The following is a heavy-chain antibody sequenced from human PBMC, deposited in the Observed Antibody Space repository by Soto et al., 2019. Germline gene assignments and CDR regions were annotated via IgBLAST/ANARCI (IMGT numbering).Heavy chain of an antibody. CDR2: IIPILGIA. J-gene: IGHJ1*01. V-gene: IGHV1-69*08. CDR3: ATDQTYYDSESFQH. CDR1: GGTFSSYT. Sequence: QVQLVQSGAEVKKPGSSVKVSCKASGGTFSSYTISWVRQAPGQGLEWMGRIIPILGIANYAQKFQGRVTITADKSTSTAYMELSSLRSEDTAVYYCATDQTYYDSESFQHWGQGTLVTVSS. D-gene: IGHD3-22*01.